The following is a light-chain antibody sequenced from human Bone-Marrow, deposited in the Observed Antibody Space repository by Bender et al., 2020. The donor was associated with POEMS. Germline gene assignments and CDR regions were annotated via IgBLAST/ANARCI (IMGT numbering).Light chain of an antibody. CDR1: SSDVGSYNL. J-gene: IGLJ3*02. CDR2: EVT. CDR3: VAWDASLNGWV. Sequence: QSALTQPASVSGSPGQSITISCTGTSSDVGSYNLVSWYQQHPGKAPKLLIHEVTKRPSGVSNRFSGSKSGNTASLTISGLQSDDEAIYFCVAWDASLNGWVFGGGTKLTVL. V-gene: IGLV2-23*02.